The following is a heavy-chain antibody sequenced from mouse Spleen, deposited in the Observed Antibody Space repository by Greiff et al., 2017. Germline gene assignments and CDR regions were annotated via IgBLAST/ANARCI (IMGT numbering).Heavy chain of an antibody. CDR2: INPSNGGT. CDR3: ASSLRPWWAMDY. D-gene: IGHD1-1*01. J-gene: IGHJ4*01. Sequence: QVQLKQPGTELVKPGASVKLSCKASGYTFTSYWMHWVKQRPGQGLEWIGNINPSNGGTNYNEKFKSKATLTVDKSSSTAYMQLSSLTSEDSAVYYCASSLRPWWAMDYWGQGTSVTVSS. V-gene: IGHV1-53*01. CDR1: GYTFTSYW.